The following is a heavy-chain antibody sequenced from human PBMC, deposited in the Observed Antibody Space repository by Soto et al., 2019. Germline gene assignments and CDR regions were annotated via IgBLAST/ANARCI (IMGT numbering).Heavy chain of an antibody. V-gene: IGHV4-59*01. J-gene: IGHJ4*02. CDR2: IYYSGTI. CDR3: ARVPTNWGADYFDY. CDR1: DGSIRSYY. D-gene: IGHD7-27*01. Sequence: QVQLQESGPRLVKPSETLSLTCSVSDGSIRSYYWSWIRQPPGKGLERIGYIYYSGTIKYNPSLRSRVTRLIDTSKNQFAQKMRSVNAADTAVYYCARVPTNWGADYFDYWGQGTLVTVSS.